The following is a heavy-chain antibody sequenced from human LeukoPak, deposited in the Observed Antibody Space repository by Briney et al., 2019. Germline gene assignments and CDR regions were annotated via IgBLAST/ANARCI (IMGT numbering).Heavy chain of an antibody. Sequence: SETLSLTCTVSGGSISSSSYYWGWIRQPPGKGLEWIGYIYYSGSTNYNPSLKSRVTISVDTSKNQFSLKLSSVTAADTAVYYCAREAAAGALFDYWGQGTLVTVSS. CDR2: IYYSGST. CDR1: GGSISSSSYY. V-gene: IGHV4-61*05. J-gene: IGHJ4*02. D-gene: IGHD6-13*01. CDR3: AREAAAGALFDY.